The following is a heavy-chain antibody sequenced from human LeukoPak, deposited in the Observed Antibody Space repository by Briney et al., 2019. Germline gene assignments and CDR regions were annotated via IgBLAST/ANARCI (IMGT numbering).Heavy chain of an antibody. V-gene: IGHV1-3*01. CDR3: ARVRRAYCGGDCYFDY. CDR1: GYTFTRYC. D-gene: IGHD2-21*02. Sequence: ASVKVSCKASGYTFTRYCIHWVRQAPGQRPEWMGWINVGNGNTKYSQKFQGRVTMTRDTSTSTVYMELSSLRSEDTAVYYCARVRRAYCGGDCYFDYWGQGTLVTVSS. CDR2: INVGNGNT. J-gene: IGHJ4*02.